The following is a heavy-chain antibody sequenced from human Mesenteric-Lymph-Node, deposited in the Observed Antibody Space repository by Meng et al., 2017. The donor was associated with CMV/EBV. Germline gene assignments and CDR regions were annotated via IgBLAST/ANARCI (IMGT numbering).Heavy chain of an antibody. CDR1: GFTFNTYS. J-gene: IGHJ4*02. V-gene: IGHV3-15*01. CDR3: TTGDFWSGYYGPKICY. CDR2: IKSKTDGGTT. Sequence: GESLKISCAASGFTFNTYSMDWVRQAPGKGLEWVGRIKSKTDGGTTDYAAPVKGRFTISRDDSKNTLYLQMNSLKTEDTAVYYCTTGDFWSGYYGPKICYWGQGTLVTVSS. D-gene: IGHD3-3*01.